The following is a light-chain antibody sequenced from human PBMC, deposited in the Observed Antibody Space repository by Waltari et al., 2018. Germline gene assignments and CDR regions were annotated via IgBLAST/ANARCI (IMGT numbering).Light chain of an antibody. J-gene: IGKJ5*01. V-gene: IGKV1-5*03. CDR1: QNIDTW. Sequence: DIQITQSPSTLSASMGDSVTIPCRASQNIDTWLACDQQKPGKAPNILIFKASNLESGVPSKFSGSGSGTEFTLTISTLEPDDFATYYCQQYSSFPITFGHGTRLEIK. CDR2: KAS. CDR3: QQYSSFPIT.